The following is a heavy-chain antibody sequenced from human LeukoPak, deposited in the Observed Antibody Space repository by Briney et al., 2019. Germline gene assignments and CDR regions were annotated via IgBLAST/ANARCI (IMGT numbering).Heavy chain of an antibody. CDR1: GGTFSSYA. D-gene: IGHD1-14*01. CDR3: ARGSVLGSYFDY. CDR2: IIPIFGTA. Sequence: SVKVSCKASGGTFSSYAISWVRQAPGQGLEWMGGIIPIFGTANYAQRFQGRVTITADESTSTAYMELSSLRSEDTAVYYCARGSVLGSYFDYWGQGTLVTVSS. V-gene: IGHV1-69*13. J-gene: IGHJ4*02.